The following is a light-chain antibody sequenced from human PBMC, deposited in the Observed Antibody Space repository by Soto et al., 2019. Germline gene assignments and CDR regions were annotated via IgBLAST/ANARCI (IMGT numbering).Light chain of an antibody. CDR2: SAS. CDR1: QSVSSSY. CDR3: HQYGSSPWT. J-gene: IGKJ1*01. Sequence: EIVLTQSPGTLSLPPGERATLSCRASQSVSSSYLAWYQQKPGQAPRLLIYSASSRATGIPDRFSGSGSGTDFTLTISRLEPEDFAVYYCHQYGSSPWTFGQGTRVEIK. V-gene: IGKV3-20*01.